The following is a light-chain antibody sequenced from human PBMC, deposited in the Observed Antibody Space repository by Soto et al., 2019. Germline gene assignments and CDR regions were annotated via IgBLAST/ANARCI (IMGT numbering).Light chain of an antibody. CDR1: QSVSSSY. V-gene: IGKV3-20*01. CDR3: QQYGSSALT. J-gene: IGKJ4*01. Sequence: EIVLTQSPGTLSLSPGXRATLSCRASQSVSSSYLAWYQQKPGQAPRLLIYGASSRATGIPDRFSGSGSGTDFTLTISRLEPEDFAVYYCQQYGSSALTFGGGTKVETK. CDR2: GAS.